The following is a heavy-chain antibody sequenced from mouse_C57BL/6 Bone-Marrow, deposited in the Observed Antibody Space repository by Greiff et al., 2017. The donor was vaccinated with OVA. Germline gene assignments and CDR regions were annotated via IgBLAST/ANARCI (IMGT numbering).Heavy chain of an antibody. CDR3: ASGNYDAY. J-gene: IGHJ3*01. CDR1: GFSFSSYT. CDR2: ISGGGGNT. V-gene: IGHV5-9*01. Sequence: EVQLVESGGGLVKPGGSLKLSCAASGFSFSSYTMSWVRQTPEKRLEWVATISGGGGNTYYPDSVKGRFTISRDNAKNTLYLQMSSLRAEDTSLYYCASGNYDAYWGQGTLVTVSA. D-gene: IGHD2-1*01.